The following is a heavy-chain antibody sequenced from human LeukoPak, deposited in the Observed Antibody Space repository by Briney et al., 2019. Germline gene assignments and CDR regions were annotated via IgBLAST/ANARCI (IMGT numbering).Heavy chain of an antibody. CDR2: IYYSGST. J-gene: IGHJ5*02. D-gene: IGHD2-15*01. Sequence: SETLSLTCTVSGGSISSSSYYWGWIRQPPGKGLEWIGSIYYSGSTYYNPSLKSRVTISVDTSKNQFSLKLSSVTAADTAVYYCARERDSQFDPWGQGTLVTVSS. CDR3: ARERDSQFDP. CDR1: GGSISSSSYY. V-gene: IGHV4-39*07.